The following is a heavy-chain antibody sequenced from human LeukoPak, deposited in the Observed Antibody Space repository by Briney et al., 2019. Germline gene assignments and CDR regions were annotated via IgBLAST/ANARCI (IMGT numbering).Heavy chain of an antibody. CDR1: GFTFSSYA. V-gene: IGHV3-23*01. J-gene: IGHJ4*02. D-gene: IGHD6-13*01. CDR3: ARPRTIAAAGIFGAFDY. Sequence: GGSLRLSCAASGFTFSSYAMSWVRQAPGKGLEWVSAISGSGGSTYYADSVKGRFTISRDNSKNTLYLQMNSLRPEDTALYYCARPRTIAAAGIFGAFDYWGQGTLVTVSS. CDR2: ISGSGGST.